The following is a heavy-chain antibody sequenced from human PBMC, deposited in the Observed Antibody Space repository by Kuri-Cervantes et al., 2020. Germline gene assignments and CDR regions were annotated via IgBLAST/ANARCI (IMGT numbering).Heavy chain of an antibody. V-gene: IGHV4-59*01. CDR2: MFYSGST. Sequence: GSLRLSCTVSGTSISTYYWSWIRQPPGRGLEWIAYMFYSGSTDYNPSLKSRVTISIDTSKNQFSLRLSSVTAADTAVYFCTRRYDTGSFRLFDIWGQGAMVTVSS. CDR3: TRRYDTGSFRLFDI. D-gene: IGHD3-22*01. CDR1: GTSISTYY. J-gene: IGHJ3*02.